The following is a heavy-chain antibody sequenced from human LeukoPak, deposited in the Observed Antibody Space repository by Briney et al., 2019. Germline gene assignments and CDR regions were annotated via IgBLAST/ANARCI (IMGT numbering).Heavy chain of an antibody. CDR2: IDSRGTTI. J-gene: IGHJ4*02. V-gene: IGHV3-48*03. Sequence: GGSLRLSCAASGFTFRSFEMYWVRQAPGKGLQWVSYIDSRGTTIDYADSVKGRFTISRDNARNSLYLQMNSLRAEDTAIYYCARGGIYSQGFDYWGQGSLVTVSS. D-gene: IGHD6-13*01. CDR3: ARGGIYSQGFDY. CDR1: GFTFRSFE.